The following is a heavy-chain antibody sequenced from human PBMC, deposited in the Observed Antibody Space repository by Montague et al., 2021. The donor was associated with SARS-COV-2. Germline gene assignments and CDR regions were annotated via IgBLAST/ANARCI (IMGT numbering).Heavy chain of an antibody. V-gene: IGHV3-33*01. J-gene: IGHJ6*02. D-gene: IGHD3-22*01. CDR3: ARDGHYYDSSGYYYAPYYYYGMDV. Sequence: SLRLSWAASGFTFSSYGMHWVRQAPGKGLEWVAVIWYDGSNKYYADSVKGRFTISRDNSKNTLYLQMNSLRAEDTAVYYCARDGHYYDSSGYYYAPYYYYGMDVWGQGTTVTVSS. CDR2: IWYDGSNK. CDR1: GFTFSSYG.